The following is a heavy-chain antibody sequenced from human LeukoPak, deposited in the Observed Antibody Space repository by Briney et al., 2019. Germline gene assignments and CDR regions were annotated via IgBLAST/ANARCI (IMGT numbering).Heavy chain of an antibody. CDR2: ISSSSSYI. CDR3: ARESLEYYGMDV. V-gene: IGHV3-21*01. CDR1: GFTFSSHS. Sequence: GGSLRLSCAASGFTFSSHSMNWVRQAPGKGLEWVSPISSSSSYIYYADSVKGRFTISRDNAKNSLYLQMNSLRAEDTAVYYCARESLEYYGMDVWGQGTTVTVSS. J-gene: IGHJ6*02. D-gene: IGHD3-3*01.